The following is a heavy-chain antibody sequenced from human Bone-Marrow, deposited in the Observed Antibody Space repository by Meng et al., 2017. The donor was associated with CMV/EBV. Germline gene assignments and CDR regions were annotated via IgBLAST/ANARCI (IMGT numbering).Heavy chain of an antibody. CDR1: GGSFSGYY. D-gene: IGHD1-26*01. CDR2: INHSGST. Sequence: VPLQQWGAGLFKPSATLSLTCAFYGGSFSGYYWSWIRQPPAKGLEWIGEINHSGSTNYNPSLKSRVTISVDTSKDQFSLKLSSVTATDTAVYYCAPGFRSWSGSYSSWGQGTLVTVSS. CDR3: APGFRSWSGSYSS. V-gene: IGHV4-34*01. J-gene: IGHJ4*02.